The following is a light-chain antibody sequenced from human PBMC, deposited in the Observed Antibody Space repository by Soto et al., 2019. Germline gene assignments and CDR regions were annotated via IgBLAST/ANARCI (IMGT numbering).Light chain of an antibody. CDR3: QQYNSYLRT. CDR2: KAS. V-gene: IGKV1-5*03. CDR1: QSISSR. Sequence: DIQMTQSPSTLSASVGDRVTITCRASQSISSRLAWYQQKPGKAPKLLIYKASSLESGVPSRFSGSGSGTEFTLTISSLQPDDFATYYCQQYNSYLRTFGQGTKVDIK. J-gene: IGKJ1*01.